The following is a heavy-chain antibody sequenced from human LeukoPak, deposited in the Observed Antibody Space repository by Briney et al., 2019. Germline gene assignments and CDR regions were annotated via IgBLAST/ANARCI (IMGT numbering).Heavy chain of an antibody. J-gene: IGHJ4*02. CDR1: GFTFSTSG. Sequence: GGSLRLSCAASGFTFSTSGMHWVRQAPGKGLEWVAVIWYDGSNKHYAESVKGRFSISRDNSKSTLNLQMNSLRAQDTAVYYCARARRVSTGYRPIDYWGQGTLVTVSS. CDR2: IWYDGSNK. D-gene: IGHD3-22*01. V-gene: IGHV3-33*01. CDR3: ARARRVSTGYRPIDY.